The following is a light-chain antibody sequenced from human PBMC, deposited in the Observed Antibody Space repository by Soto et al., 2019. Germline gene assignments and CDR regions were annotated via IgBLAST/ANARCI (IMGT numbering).Light chain of an antibody. CDR2: DAA. CDR1: QSISSW. CDR3: QQYSTYPYT. V-gene: IGKV1-5*01. J-gene: IGKJ2*01. Sequence: DIQMTQSPSTLSASVGDRVTITCRASQSISSWLAWYQQKPGKAPKLLIYDAASLEGGVPSRFSGSGSGTEFTLTISSLGPDDFATYYCQQYSTYPYTFGQGTRLEIK.